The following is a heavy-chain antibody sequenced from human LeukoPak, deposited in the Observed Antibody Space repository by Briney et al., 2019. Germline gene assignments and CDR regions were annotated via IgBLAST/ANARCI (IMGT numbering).Heavy chain of an antibody. V-gene: IGHV3-23*01. CDR1: GFTFSSYA. CDR2: ISGSGSST. J-gene: IGHJ3*02. Sequence: PGGSLRPSCAASGFTFSSYAMSWVRQAPGKGLEWVSGISGSGSSTNYADSVKGRFTISRDNSKNTLYLQMNSLRAEDTAVFYCAKDSRYSGNYKAFDNWGPGTMVTISS. D-gene: IGHD1-26*01. CDR3: AKDSRYSGNYKAFDN.